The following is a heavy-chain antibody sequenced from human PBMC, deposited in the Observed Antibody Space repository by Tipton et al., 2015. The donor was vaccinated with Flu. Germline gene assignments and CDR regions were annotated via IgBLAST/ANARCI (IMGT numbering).Heavy chain of an antibody. CDR1: GGSFSGYY. CDR3: ARMKTYYYDSSGYYSIGYYYYGMDV. V-gene: IGHV4-34*01. Sequence: LRLYCAVYGGSFSGYYWSWIRQPPGKGLEWIGEINHSGSTNYNPSLKSRVTISVDTSKNQFSLKLSSVTAADTAVYYCARMKTYYYDSSGYYSIGYYYYGMDVWGQGTTVTVSS. CDR2: INHSGST. D-gene: IGHD3-22*01. J-gene: IGHJ6*02.